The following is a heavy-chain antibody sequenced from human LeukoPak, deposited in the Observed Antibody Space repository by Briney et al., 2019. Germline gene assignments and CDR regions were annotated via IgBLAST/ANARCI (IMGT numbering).Heavy chain of an antibody. CDR3: AKDRIRSAAVCDY. D-gene: IGHD6-25*01. CDR2: ISGSGGST. J-gene: IGHJ4*02. CDR1: GFTVSSNE. V-gene: IGHV3-23*01. Sequence: GGSLRLSCAASGFTVSSNEMSWVRQAPGKRLEWVSAISGSGGSTYYADSVKGRFTISRDNSKNTLYLQMNSLRAEDTAVYYCAKDRIRSAAVCDYWGQGTLVTVSS.